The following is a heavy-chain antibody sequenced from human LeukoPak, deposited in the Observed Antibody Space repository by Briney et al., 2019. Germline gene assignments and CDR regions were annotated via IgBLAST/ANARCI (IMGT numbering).Heavy chain of an antibody. CDR2: IIPILGIG. D-gene: IGHD3-16*01. Sequence: ASVKVSCKASGGSFSSYAISWVRQAPGQGLEWMGRIIPILGIGNYAQKFQERVTITRDMSTGTAYMELTSLTSEDTAVYYCAARPGGYASFDIWGQGTMVTVSS. CDR3: AARPGGYASFDI. J-gene: IGHJ3*02. V-gene: IGHV1-69*04. CDR1: GGSFSSYA.